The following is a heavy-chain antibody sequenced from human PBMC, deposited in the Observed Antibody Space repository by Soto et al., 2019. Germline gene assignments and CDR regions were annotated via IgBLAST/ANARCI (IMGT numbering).Heavy chain of an antibody. CDR1: GGTFNNYP. V-gene: IGHV1-69*05. CDR2: IIPVFGTA. CDR3: ARAYGDYGY. Sequence: GASVKVSCKASGGTFNNYPITWVRQAPGQGLEWMGGIIPVFGTANYAQKFQGRVTITSDTSTSTAYMELSSLRSEDTAVYYCARAYGDYGYWGQGTLVTVSS. D-gene: IGHD4-17*01. J-gene: IGHJ4*02.